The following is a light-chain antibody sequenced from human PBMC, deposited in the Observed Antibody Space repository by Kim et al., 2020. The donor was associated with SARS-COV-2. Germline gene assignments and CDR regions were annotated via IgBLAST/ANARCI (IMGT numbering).Light chain of an antibody. CDR2: GAS. CDR1: QSVSSSN. J-gene: IGKJ1*01. V-gene: IGKV3-20*01. Sequence: EIVLTQSPGTLSLSPGERATLSCRTSQSVSSSNLAWYQQKAAQAPRLLIYGASSRATGIPDRFSGSGSGTDFTLTISRLEPEDFAVYYCQQYGNSPETFGQGTKVEIK. CDR3: QQYGNSPET.